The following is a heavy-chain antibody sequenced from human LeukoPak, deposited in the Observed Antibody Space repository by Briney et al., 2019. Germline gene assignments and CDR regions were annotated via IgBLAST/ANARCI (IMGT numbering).Heavy chain of an antibody. CDR2: IYYSGST. D-gene: IGHD3-22*01. V-gene: IGHV4-30-4*08. J-gene: IGHJ6*03. CDR1: GGSISSGDYY. Sequence: SETLSLTCTVSGGSISSGDYYWSWLRQPPGTGLEWIGYIYYSGSTYYNPSLKSRVTISVDTSKNQFSLKLSSVTAADTAVYYCAGGQPYYYDSSGYSSSGYMDVWGKGTTVTVSS. CDR3: AGGQPYYYDSSGYSSSGYMDV.